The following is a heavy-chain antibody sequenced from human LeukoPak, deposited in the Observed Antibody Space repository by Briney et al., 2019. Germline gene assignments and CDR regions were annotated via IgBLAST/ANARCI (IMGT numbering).Heavy chain of an antibody. V-gene: IGHV3-53*01. D-gene: IGHD5-12*01. CDR2: IYTGGIT. CDR3: THYRGAADYFDAFDI. CDR1: GFTVSTNY. Sequence: GGSLRLSCAASGFTVSTNYMSWVRQAPGKGLEWVSVIYTGGITYYADSVKGRFTLSRDNSKNTVYLQMNSLKTEDTAVYYCTHYRGAADYFDAFDIWGQGTMVTVSS. J-gene: IGHJ3*02.